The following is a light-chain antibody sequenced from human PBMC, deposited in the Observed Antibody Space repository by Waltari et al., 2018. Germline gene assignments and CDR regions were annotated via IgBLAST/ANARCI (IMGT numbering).Light chain of an antibody. CDR2: MAS. J-gene: IGKJ2*01. Sequence: DIVLTQPQLSLPVTPGEPASISCRSSQSLLHSNGYHYLDWYLQRPGQSPQLLIFMASSRPSGVPDRFTGSESGTDFTLKISRVEADDVGVFYCMQALETPYTFGQGTKLEIK. CDR1: QSLLHSNGYHY. V-gene: IGKV2-28*01. CDR3: MQALETPYT.